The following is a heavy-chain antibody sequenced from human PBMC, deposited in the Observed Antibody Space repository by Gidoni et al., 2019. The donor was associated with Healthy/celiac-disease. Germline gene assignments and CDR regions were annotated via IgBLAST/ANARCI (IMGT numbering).Heavy chain of an antibody. CDR3: ATTPHRADSRGWFDP. CDR1: GGTFSSYT. V-gene: IGHV1-69*02. Sequence: QVQLVQSGAEVKKPGSSVKVSCKASGGTFSSYTISWVRQAPGQGLEWMGRIIPILGIANYAQKFQGRVTITADKSTSTAYMELSSLRSEDTAVYYCATTPHRADSRGWFDPWGQGTLVTVSS. CDR2: IIPILGIA. J-gene: IGHJ5*02. D-gene: IGHD3-3*01.